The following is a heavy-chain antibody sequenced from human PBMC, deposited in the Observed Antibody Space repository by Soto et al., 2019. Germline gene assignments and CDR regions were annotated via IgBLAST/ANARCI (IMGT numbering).Heavy chain of an antibody. CDR3: ASYSNYKQGVDY. V-gene: IGHV4-30-2*01. CDR2: IYHSGST. J-gene: IGHJ4*02. D-gene: IGHD4-4*01. Sequence: QLQLQESGSGLVKPSQTLSLTCAVSGGSISSGGYSWSWIRQPPGKGLEWIGYIYHSGSTYYNPSLKSRVTISVDRSRNQSSLKLSSVTAADTAVYYGASYSNYKQGVDYWGQGTLVTVSS. CDR1: GGSISSGGYS.